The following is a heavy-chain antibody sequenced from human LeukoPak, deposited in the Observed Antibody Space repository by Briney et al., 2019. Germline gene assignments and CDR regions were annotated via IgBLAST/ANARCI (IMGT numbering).Heavy chain of an antibody. CDR1: GFTFSSYG. CDR2: ISYDGSNK. D-gene: IGHD5-24*01. J-gene: IGHJ4*02. V-gene: IGHV3-30*18. Sequence: PGRSLRLSCAASGFTFSSYGMHWVRQAPGKGLEWVAVISYDGSNKYYAGSVKGRFTISRDNSKNTLYLQMNSLRAEDTAVYYCAKDSRDGYNYDFDYWGQGTLVTVSS. CDR3: AKDSRDGYNYDFDY.